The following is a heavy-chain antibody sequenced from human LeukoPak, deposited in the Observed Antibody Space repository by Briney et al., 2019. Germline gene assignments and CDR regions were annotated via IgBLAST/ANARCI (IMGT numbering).Heavy chain of an antibody. CDR2: ISAYNGKT. J-gene: IGHJ4*02. CDR1: AYTFTNYY. CDR3: AKGGNMVATIDY. D-gene: IGHD2-15*01. Sequence: ASVKVSCKASAYTFTNYYINWVRQAPGQGLEWVGWISAYNGKTNYAQRFQGRVTMTIDTSTTTAYMDLWSLTSDDTAMYYCAKGGNMVATIDYWGQGTLVTVSS. V-gene: IGHV1-18*01.